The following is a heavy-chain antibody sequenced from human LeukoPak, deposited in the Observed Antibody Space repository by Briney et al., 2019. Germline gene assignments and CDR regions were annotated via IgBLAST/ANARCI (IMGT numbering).Heavy chain of an antibody. V-gene: IGHV3-30-3*01. Sequence: GGSLRLSCAASGFSFSSYAMYWVRQAPGKGLEWVAVISYDGSNKYYADSVKGRFTISRDNAKNSLYLQMNSLRAEDSAVYYCARGQTTVTNWGQGTLVTVSS. J-gene: IGHJ4*02. D-gene: IGHD4-17*01. CDR3: ARGQTTVTN. CDR2: ISYDGSNK. CDR1: GFSFSSYA.